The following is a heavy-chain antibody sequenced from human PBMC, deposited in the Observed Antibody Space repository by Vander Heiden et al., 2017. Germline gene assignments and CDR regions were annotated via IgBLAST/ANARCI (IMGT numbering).Heavy chain of an antibody. CDR2: ISGSGGST. D-gene: IGHD3-10*01. Sequence: EVQLLESGGGLVQPGGSLRLSCAASGCTFSSYAMSWLRQAPGKWLEWVSAISGSGGSTDYADSVKGRFTISRDNSKNTLYLQMNSLRAEDTAVYYCAKEGTMVRGVSPIDYWGQGTLVTVSS. CDR3: AKEGTMVRGVSPIDY. V-gene: IGHV3-23*01. CDR1: GCTFSSYA. J-gene: IGHJ4*02.